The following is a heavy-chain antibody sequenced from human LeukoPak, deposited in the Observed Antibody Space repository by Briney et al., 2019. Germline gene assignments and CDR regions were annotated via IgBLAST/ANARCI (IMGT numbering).Heavy chain of an antibody. V-gene: IGHV4-39*01. Sequence: SQTLSLTCTVSGVSISSSSVYWGWIRQPPGKGLEWIATISYSGSTTSYNPSLKSRVTISVDTSKNQFSLKLNSVTAADTAVYYCVRRTSGSYSDYWGQGTLVTVSS. CDR2: ISYSGSTT. CDR1: GVSISSSSVY. CDR3: VRRTSGSYSDY. J-gene: IGHJ4*02. D-gene: IGHD1-26*01.